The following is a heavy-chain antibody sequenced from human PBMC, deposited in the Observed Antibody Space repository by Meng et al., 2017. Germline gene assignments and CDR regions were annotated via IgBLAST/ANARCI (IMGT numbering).Heavy chain of an antibody. V-gene: IGHV1-69*06. CDR1: GGTFSSYA. Sequence: SVKVSCKASGGTFSSYAISWVRQAPGQGLEWMGGIIPIFGTANYAQKFQGRVTITADKSTSTAYMELSSLRSEDTAVYYCARAVYCSGGSCYSPVPPYYYYYGMDVWGQGTMVTVSS. D-gene: IGHD2-15*01. CDR3: ARAVYCSGGSCYSPVPPYYYYYGMDV. J-gene: IGHJ6*02. CDR2: IIPIFGTA.